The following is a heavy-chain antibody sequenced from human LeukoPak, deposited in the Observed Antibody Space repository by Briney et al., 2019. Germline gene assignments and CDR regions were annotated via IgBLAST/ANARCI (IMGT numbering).Heavy chain of an antibody. CDR3: ATSMAQDVDAFHI. CDR2: ISSRSTYI. J-gene: IGHJ3*02. CDR1: RFTFSTYS. D-gene: IGHD2-8*01. V-gene: IGHV3-21*01. Sequence: GGSLRLSCEASRFTFSTYSMNWGRQAPGKGLEWVSSISSRSTYIYYADSVKGRFTISRDNAKNSLYLQMNNLRAEDTAMFYCATSMAQDVDAFHIWGQGTMVTVSA.